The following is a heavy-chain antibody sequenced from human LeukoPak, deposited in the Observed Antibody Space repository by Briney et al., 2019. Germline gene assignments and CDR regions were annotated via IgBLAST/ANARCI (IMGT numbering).Heavy chain of an antibody. D-gene: IGHD5-12*01. Sequence: SETLSLTCTVPGGSVTIGGHFWSWIRQHPGKGLEWIGYIFHTGSTLYNPSLKSRISISLDTSKNQFHLMLTSVTAADTAVYYCARAGYSGFDFNFDYWGQGTLVTVSS. CDR1: GGSVTIGGHF. CDR2: IFHTGST. CDR3: ARAGYSGFDFNFDY. J-gene: IGHJ4*02. V-gene: IGHV4-31*03.